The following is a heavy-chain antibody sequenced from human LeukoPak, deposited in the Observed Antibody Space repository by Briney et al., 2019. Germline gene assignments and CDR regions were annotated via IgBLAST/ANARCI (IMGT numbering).Heavy chain of an antibody. V-gene: IGHV3-64D*06. CDR2: ISTTGVST. Sequence: GGSLRLSCSASGFTFTTYTMHWVRQAPGKGLEYVSTISTTGVSTYYADSVKGRFTISRDNSKNTLYLQMSSLRVEDTAAYYCVKDLIGSYSFEYWGQGTLVTVSS. CDR3: VKDLIGSYSFEY. J-gene: IGHJ4*02. D-gene: IGHD1-26*01. CDR1: GFTFTTYT.